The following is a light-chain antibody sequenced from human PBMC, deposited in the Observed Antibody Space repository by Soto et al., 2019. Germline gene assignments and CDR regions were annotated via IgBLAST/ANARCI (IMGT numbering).Light chain of an antibody. Sequence: QSVLTQPPSVSGAPGQRVTISCTGSSSNIGAGYDVHWYQQLPGTAPKLLIYANSNRPSGVPDRFSGSKSGTSASLAITGLQAEDEADYYCQSYASSLSGSYVFGTGTKLTVL. CDR2: ANS. CDR3: QSYASSLSGSYV. J-gene: IGLJ1*01. CDR1: SSNIGAGYD. V-gene: IGLV1-40*01.